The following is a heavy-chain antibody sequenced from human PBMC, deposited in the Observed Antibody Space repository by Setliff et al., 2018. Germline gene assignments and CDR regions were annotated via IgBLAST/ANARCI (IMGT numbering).Heavy chain of an antibody. CDR2: VNPSGGST. Sequence: ASVQVSCKASGYTFTSYYMHWVRQAPGQGIEWMGIVNPSGGSTSYAQKFQGRVTMTRNTSTSTVSMELSSLSSDDTAVYYCARDWSLILWGQGTLVTVSS. D-gene: IGHD3-16*01. V-gene: IGHV1-46*01. CDR1: GYTFTSYY. J-gene: IGHJ4*02. CDR3: ARDWSLIL.